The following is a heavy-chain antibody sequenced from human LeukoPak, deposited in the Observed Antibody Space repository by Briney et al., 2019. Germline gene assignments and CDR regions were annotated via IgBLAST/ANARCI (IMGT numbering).Heavy chain of an antibody. CDR1: GFTFSSYG. CDR2: IWYDGSNK. V-gene: IGHV3-33*01. Sequence: PGRSLRLSCAASGFTFSSYGMHWVRQAPGKGLEWVAVIWYDGSNKYYADSVKGRFTISRDNSKNTVYLQMNSLRAEDTAVYHCARDPGYSYGLHYFDYWGQGTLVTVSS. CDR3: ARDPGYSYGLHYFDY. J-gene: IGHJ4*02. D-gene: IGHD5-18*01.